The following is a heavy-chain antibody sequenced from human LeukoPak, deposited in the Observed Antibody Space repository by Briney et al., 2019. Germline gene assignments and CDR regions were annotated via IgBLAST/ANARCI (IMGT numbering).Heavy chain of an antibody. J-gene: IGHJ5*02. CDR2: IYYSGST. Sequence: SETLSLTCTVSGGSISSYYWSWIRQPPGRGLEWIGYIYYSGSTNYNPSLKSRVTISVDTSKNQFSLKLSSVTAADTAVYYCARAKVAVAGTGWFDAWGKGTPVTASS. D-gene: IGHD6-19*01. CDR1: GGSISSYY. V-gene: IGHV4-59*01. CDR3: ARAKVAVAGTGWFDA.